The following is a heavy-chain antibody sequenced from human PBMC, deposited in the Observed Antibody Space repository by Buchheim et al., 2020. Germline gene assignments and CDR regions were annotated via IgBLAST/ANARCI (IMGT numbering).Heavy chain of an antibody. CDR2: ISGSGTST. CDR3: AISGRPYFYGGNLDY. J-gene: IGHJ4*02. D-gene: IGHD4-23*01. Sequence: EVQLLESGGGLVQPGGSLRLSCAASGFTFSSYAMTWVRQAPGKGLEWVSTISGSGTSTYYADSVKGRFTISRDKSKNTLSLQMHSLRVEDTAVYYCAISGRPYFYGGNLDYWGQGT. V-gene: IGHV3-23*01. CDR1: GFTFSSYA.